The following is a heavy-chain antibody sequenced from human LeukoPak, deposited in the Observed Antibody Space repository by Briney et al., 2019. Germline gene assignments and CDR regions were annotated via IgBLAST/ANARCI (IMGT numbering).Heavy chain of an antibody. CDR2: INHSGST. CDR1: GGSFSGYY. J-gene: IGHJ6*03. D-gene: IGHD3-3*01. Sequence: SETLSLTCAVYGGSFSGYYWSWIHQPPGKGLEWIGEINHSGSTNYNPSLKSRVTISVDTSKNQFSLKLSSVTAADTAVYYCARAWSGYLGYYYYMDVWGKETTVTVSS. CDR3: ARAWSGYLGYYYYMDV. V-gene: IGHV4-34*01.